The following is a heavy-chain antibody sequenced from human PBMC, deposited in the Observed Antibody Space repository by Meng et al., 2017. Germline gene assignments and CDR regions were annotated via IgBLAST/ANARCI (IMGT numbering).Heavy chain of an antibody. V-gene: IGHV3-48*03. J-gene: IGHJ3*02. CDR2: ISSSGSTI. CDR1: GFTFSSYE. D-gene: IGHD6-13*01. Sequence: GESLKISCAASGFTFSSYEMNWVRQAPGKGLEWVSYISSSGSTIYYADSVKGRFTISRDNAKNALSLQMNSLRAEDTAVYYCARVWRRSWYGPSAFDIWGQGTMVTVSS. CDR3: ARVWRRSWYGPSAFDI.